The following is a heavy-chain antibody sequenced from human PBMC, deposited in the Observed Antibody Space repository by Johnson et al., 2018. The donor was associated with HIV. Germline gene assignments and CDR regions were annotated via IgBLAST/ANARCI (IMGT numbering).Heavy chain of an antibody. Sequence: VQLVESGGGVERPGGSLRLSCVASRFTFDDYGMSWVRQPPGNGLEWVSGINWNGGSTDYADSVKGRFTISRDNAKNSLYLQMNSLRAEDTALYYCAREVEITMVQGVIIGDAFDIWGQGTLVIVSS. CDR3: AREVEITMVQGVIIGDAFDI. D-gene: IGHD3-10*01. CDR2: INWNGGST. CDR1: RFTFDDYG. J-gene: IGHJ3*02. V-gene: IGHV3-20*04.